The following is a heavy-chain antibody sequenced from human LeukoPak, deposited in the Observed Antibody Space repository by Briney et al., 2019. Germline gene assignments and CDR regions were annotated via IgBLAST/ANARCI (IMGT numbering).Heavy chain of an antibody. CDR2: ISGNGDTT. V-gene: IGHV3-23*01. CDR1: GFTFSNYA. CDR3: AKDYRGSGYFFDV. D-gene: IGHD3-3*01. J-gene: IGHJ3*01. Sequence: GGSLRLSCAGSGFTFSNYAMSWVRQAPGKGLEWVSVISGNGDTTYYADSVKGRFTISRDNSKNTLYLQMNSLRPEDTAIYSCAKDYRGSGYFFDVWGQGTMVAVSS.